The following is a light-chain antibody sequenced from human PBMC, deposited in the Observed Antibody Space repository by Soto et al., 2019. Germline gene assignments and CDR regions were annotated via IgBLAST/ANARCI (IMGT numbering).Light chain of an antibody. V-gene: IGLV2-14*01. J-gene: IGLJ1*01. CDR1: SSDVGGYSY. Sequence: QSALTQPASVSGSPGQSIAISCTGTSSDVGGYSYVSWYQQQPGKAPKLVISDVSNRPSGVSDRFSGSKSGNTASLTISGLQTEDEADYYCASYTTSSTYVSGTGTQLTVL. CDR3: ASYTTSSTYV. CDR2: DVS.